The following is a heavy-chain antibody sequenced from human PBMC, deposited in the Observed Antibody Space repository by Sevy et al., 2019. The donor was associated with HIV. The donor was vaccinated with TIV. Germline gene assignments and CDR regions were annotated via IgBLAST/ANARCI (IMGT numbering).Heavy chain of an antibody. J-gene: IGHJ4*02. V-gene: IGHV4-59*08. CDR3: ARGLAYYFDS. CDR2: FYYSGIT. D-gene: IGHD4-17*01. Sequence: SETLSLTCTLSGDSISSYYSSWVRQPPGKGLEWIGYFYYSGITNYNPSLKSRVTISIDTSKNQFSLKLSSVTAADTAVYYCARGLAYYFDSWGQGTLVTVSS. CDR1: GDSISSYY.